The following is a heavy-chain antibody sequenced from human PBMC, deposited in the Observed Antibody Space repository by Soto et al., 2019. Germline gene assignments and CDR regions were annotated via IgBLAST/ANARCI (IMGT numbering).Heavy chain of an antibody. V-gene: IGHV1-18*01. CDR1: GYTFTSYG. Sequence: QVQLVQSGAEVKKPGASVKVSCKASGYTFTSYGISWVRQAPGQGLEWMGWISAYNGNTNYAQKLQGRVTMTTDTSSSTAYMELRSLRSDDTAVYCCARVSRFDWGHDRDFDYWGQGTLVTVSS. D-gene: IGHD3-9*01. CDR3: ARVSRFDWGHDRDFDY. CDR2: ISAYNGNT. J-gene: IGHJ4*02.